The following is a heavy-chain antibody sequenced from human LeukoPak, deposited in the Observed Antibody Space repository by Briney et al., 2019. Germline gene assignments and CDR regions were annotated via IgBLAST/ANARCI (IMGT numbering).Heavy chain of an antibody. V-gene: IGHV3-15*01. CDR3: ATEGMVRGVIISTLLH. Sequence: GGSLRLSCAASGFTFSNAWMSWVRQAPGKGLEWVGRIKNKTDGGTTDYAATVKGRFTISRDDSKNTLYLQMNSLKTEDTAVYYCATEGMVRGVIISTLLHWGQGTLVTVSS. CDR2: IKNKTDGGTT. CDR1: GFTFSNAW. D-gene: IGHD3-10*01. J-gene: IGHJ4*02.